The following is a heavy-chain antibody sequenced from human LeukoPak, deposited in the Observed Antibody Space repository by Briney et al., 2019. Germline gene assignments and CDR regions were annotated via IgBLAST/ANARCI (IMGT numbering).Heavy chain of an antibody. D-gene: IGHD1-26*01. CDR1: GFTFSSYG. Sequence: GRPLRLSCAASGFTFSSYGMHWVRQAPGKGLEWVAVISYDGSNKYYADSVKGRFTISRDNSKNTLYLQMNSLRAEDTAVYYCVVGATSDYWGQGTLVTVSS. J-gene: IGHJ4*02. V-gene: IGHV3-30*03. CDR2: ISYDGSNK. CDR3: VVGATSDY.